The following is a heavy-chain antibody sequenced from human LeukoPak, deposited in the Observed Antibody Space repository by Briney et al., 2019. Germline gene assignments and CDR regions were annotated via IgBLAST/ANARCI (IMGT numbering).Heavy chain of an antibody. V-gene: IGHV3-48*01. J-gene: IGHJ4*02. D-gene: IGHD3-22*01. CDR1: GFTFSSYW. Sequence: GGSLRLSCAASGFTFSSYWMHWVRHAPGKGLGWVSYISSSSSTIYYADSVKGRFTISRDNAKNSLYLQMNSLRAEDTAVYYCARDWVGGSSGYYLGFFDYWGQGTLVTVSS. CDR2: ISSSSSTI. CDR3: ARDWVGGSSGYYLGFFDY.